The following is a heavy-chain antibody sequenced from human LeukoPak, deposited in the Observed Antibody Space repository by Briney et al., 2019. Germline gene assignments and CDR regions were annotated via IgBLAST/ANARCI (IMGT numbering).Heavy chain of an antibody. CDR3: ARDRWFGESRYMDV. J-gene: IGHJ6*04. CDR2: IYHSGTT. V-gene: IGHV4-38-2*02. CDR1: GYSISTGYY. D-gene: IGHD3-10*01. Sequence: SETLSLTCTVSGYSISTGYYWGWSRQPPGKGREWIGSIYHSGTTYYNPSLKSRVTISVDTSKNQFSLKLSSVTAADTAVYYCARDRWFGESRYMDVWGKGTTVTISS.